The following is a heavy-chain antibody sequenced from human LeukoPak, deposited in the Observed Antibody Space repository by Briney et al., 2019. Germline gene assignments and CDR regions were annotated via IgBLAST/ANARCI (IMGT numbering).Heavy chain of an antibody. Sequence: SETLSLTCNVSGGSIKTGPYYWTWIRQPPGEGLEWIGYISQSGSTFYNPSLKSRVIISADRSKNQFFLRLSSVTAADTAIYYCARGTYCGGNCYSGTDYWGQGIPVTVSS. CDR2: ISQSGST. V-gene: IGHV4-30-2*01. CDR3: ARGTYCGGNCYSGTDY. CDR1: GGSIKTGPYY. J-gene: IGHJ4*02. D-gene: IGHD2-21*02.